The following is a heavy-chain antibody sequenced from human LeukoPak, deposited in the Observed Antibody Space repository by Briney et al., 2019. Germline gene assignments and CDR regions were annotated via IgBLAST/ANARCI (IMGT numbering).Heavy chain of an antibody. J-gene: IGHJ6*03. CDR2: IRYDGSNK. CDR3: AKEASRGFGELSYYYYYMDV. D-gene: IGHD3-10*01. CDR1: GFTFSSYG. Sequence: PGGSLRLSCAASGFTFSSYGMHWVRQAPGKGLEWVAFIRYDGSNKYYADSVKGRFTISRDNSKNTLYLQMNSLRAEDTAVYYCAKEASRGFGELSYYYYYMDVWGKGTTVTVSS. V-gene: IGHV3-30*02.